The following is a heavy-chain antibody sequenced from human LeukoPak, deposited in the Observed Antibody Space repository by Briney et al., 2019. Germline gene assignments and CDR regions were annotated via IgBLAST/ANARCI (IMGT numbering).Heavy chain of an antibody. V-gene: IGHV4-39*07. CDR1: GGSISSRSYY. CDR3: ARDYYYYYMDV. CDR2: IYYSGST. J-gene: IGHJ6*03. Sequence: SETPSLTCNVSGGSISSRSYYWAWIRQPPGKGLEWIGSIYYSGSTYYNPSLKSRVTISVDTSKSQFSLKLSSVTAADTAVYYCARDYYYYYMDVWGKGTTVTVSS.